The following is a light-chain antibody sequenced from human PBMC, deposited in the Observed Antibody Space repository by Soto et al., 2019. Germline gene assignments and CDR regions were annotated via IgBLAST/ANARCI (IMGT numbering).Light chain of an antibody. Sequence: SYELTQPLSVSVALGQTARITCGGNNIGRKNVHWYQQKPGQAPVLVIYRDSNRPSGIPERFSGSNSGNTATLTISRAQAGDEADYYCQVWDSSTARVFGGGTKLTV. V-gene: IGLV3-9*01. J-gene: IGLJ3*02. CDR1: NIGRKN. CDR3: QVWDSSTARV. CDR2: RDS.